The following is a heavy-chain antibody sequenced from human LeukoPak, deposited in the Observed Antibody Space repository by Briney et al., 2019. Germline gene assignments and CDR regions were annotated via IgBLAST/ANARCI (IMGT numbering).Heavy chain of an antibody. D-gene: IGHD3-9*01. CDR1: GGSFSSFV. J-gene: IGHJ6*03. CDR3: ARVNDILTGYLRLSAYYYYMDV. V-gene: IGHV1-69*01. CDR2: IIPIFGTA. Sequence: SVKVSCKASGGSFSSFVITWVRQAPGQGLEWMGGIIPIFGTANYAQKFQGRVTITADESTSTAYMELSSLRSEDTAVYYCARVNDILTGYLRLSAYYYYMDVWGKGTTVTVSS.